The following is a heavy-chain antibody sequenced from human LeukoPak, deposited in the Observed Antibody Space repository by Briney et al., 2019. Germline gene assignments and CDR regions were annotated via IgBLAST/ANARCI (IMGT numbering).Heavy chain of an antibody. CDR1: GGSISSGSYF. Sequence: PSQTLSPTCPVSGGSISSGSYFWNWILQPAGKGLEWIGRIYPSGSTNYNPTLKSRVTISIDTSKNLFSLQLSSVTAADTAVYYCARVDTIVGATTFDYWGQGTLVTVSS. CDR3: ARVDTIVGATTFDY. J-gene: IGHJ4*02. CDR2: IYPSGST. D-gene: IGHD1-26*01. V-gene: IGHV4-61*02.